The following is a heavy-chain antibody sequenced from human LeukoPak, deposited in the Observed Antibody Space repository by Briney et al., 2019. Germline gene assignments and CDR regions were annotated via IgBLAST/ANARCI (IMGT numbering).Heavy chain of an antibody. D-gene: IGHD5-18*01. V-gene: IGHV1-18*01. CDR2: ISAYNGNT. CDR1: GYTFTSYG. J-gene: IGHJ4*02. CDR3: ARVDTAMGMQAY. Sequence: ASVKVSCKASGYTFTSYGISWVRQAPGQGLEWMGWISAYNGNTNYAQKLQGRVTMTTDTSASTAYMELRSLRSDDTAVYYCARVDTAMGMQAYWGQGTLVTVSS.